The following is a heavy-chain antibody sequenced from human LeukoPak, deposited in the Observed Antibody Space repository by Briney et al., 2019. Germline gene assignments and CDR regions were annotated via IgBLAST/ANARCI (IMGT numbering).Heavy chain of an antibody. J-gene: IGHJ4*02. Sequence: SETLSLTCTVSGGSISSSSYYWGWIRQPPGKGLEWIGSIYYSGSTYYNPSLKSRVTISVDTSKNQFSLKLSSVTAADTAVYYCARAVNAQYSSGWSPIDYWGQGTLVTVSS. D-gene: IGHD6-19*01. V-gene: IGHV4-39*07. CDR3: ARAVNAQYSSGWSPIDY. CDR1: GGSISSSSYY. CDR2: IYYSGST.